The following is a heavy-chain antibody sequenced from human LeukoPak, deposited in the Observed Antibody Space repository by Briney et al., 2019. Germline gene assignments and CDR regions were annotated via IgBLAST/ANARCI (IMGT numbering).Heavy chain of an antibody. J-gene: IGHJ4*02. V-gene: IGHV4-59*01. D-gene: IGHD3-3*01. Sequence: SETLSLTCTVSGGSISRYYWSWIRQPPGKGLEWIGYIYYSGSTNYNPSLKSRVTISVDTSKNQFSLKLSSVTAADTAVYYCARSPYYDFWSGYYTSFPHFDYWGQGTLVTVSS. CDR1: GGSISRYY. CDR2: IYYSGST. CDR3: ARSPYYDFWSGYYTSFPHFDY.